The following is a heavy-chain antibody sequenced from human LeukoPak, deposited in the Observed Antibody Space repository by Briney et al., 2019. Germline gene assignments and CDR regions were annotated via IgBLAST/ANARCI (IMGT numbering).Heavy chain of an antibody. CDR2: IYYSGST. V-gene: IGHV4-39*07. CDR3: ARDSQLLWFGESNWFDP. Sequence: SETLSLTCTVSGGSISSSSYYWGWIRQPPGKGLEWIGSIYYSGSTYYNPSLKSRVTISVDTSKNQFSLKLSSVTAADTAVYYCARDSQLLWFGESNWFDPWGQGTLVTVSS. D-gene: IGHD3-10*01. CDR1: GGSISSSSYY. J-gene: IGHJ5*02.